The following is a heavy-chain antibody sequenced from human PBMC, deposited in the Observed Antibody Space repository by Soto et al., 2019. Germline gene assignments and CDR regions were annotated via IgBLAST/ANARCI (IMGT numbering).Heavy chain of an antibody. V-gene: IGHV1-2*02. Sequence: QVQLVQSGAEVKKPGASVKVSCKASGYTFTGYYMHWVRQAPGQGLEWMGWINPNSGGTNYAQKFQGRVTMTRDTSISTAYMELSRLRSDDTAVYYCARERITKDVSGWFDPGGQGTLVTVSS. CDR1: GYTFTGYY. J-gene: IGHJ5*02. D-gene: IGHD3-10*01. CDR2: INPNSGGT. CDR3: ARERITKDVSGWFDP.